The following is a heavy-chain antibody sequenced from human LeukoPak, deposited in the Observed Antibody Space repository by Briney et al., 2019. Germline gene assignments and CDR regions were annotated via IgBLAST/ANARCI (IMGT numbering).Heavy chain of an antibody. CDR1: GYTFTGYY. CDR3: ARGDYSDYGEDSNWFDS. Sequence: ASVKVSCKASGYTFTGYYMHWVRQAPGQGLEWMGWINPNSGGTNYAQKFQGRVTMTRDTSISTAYMELSRLRSDDTAVYYCARGDYSDYGEDSNWFDSWGQGTLVSLSS. D-gene: IGHD4-11*01. J-gene: IGHJ5*01. V-gene: IGHV1-2*02. CDR2: INPNSGGT.